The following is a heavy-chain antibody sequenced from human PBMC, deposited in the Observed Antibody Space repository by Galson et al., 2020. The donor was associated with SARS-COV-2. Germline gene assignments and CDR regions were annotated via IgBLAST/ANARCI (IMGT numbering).Heavy chain of an antibody. D-gene: IGHD2-21*01. J-gene: IGHJ4*02. V-gene: IGHV3-30*15. Sequence: GESLKISCAASGFTFSSHPMHWVRQAPGKGLEWVAVISHDGNKEYYGDSVKGRFTISRDNSKSTLSLQMSGLRPEDTAVYYCVRDKLGDKLELDYWGQGTRVIVS. CDR1: GFTFSSHP. CDR3: VRDKLGDKLELDY. CDR2: ISHDGNKE.